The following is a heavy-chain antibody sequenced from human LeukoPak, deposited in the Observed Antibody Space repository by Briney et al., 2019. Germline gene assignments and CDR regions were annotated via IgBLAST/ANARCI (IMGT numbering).Heavy chain of an antibody. Sequence: SETLSLTCTVSGGSISSYYWSWIRQPPGKGLEWIGYIYYSGSTNYNPSLKSRVTISVGTSKNQFSLKLSSVTAADTAVYYCARWTTVTPFDYWGQGTLVTVSS. D-gene: IGHD4-17*01. J-gene: IGHJ4*02. CDR3: ARWTTVTPFDY. V-gene: IGHV4-59*01. CDR1: GGSISSYY. CDR2: IYYSGST.